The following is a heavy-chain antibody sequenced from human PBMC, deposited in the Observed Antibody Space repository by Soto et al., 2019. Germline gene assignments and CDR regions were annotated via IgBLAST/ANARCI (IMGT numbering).Heavy chain of an antibody. CDR3: ARETMVVISRTVQYYYGMDV. CDR1: GFTFSGDG. Sequence: EVQLVESGGGLVQPGGSLRLSCEASGFTFSGDGMNWVRQAPGKGLEWVSYVSHSGSVKYYADSVKGRFTISRDNAKNLLFLQMNSLRGEDSAVYFCARETMVVISRTVQYYYGMDVWGQGTTVTVSS. D-gene: IGHD2-21*01. CDR2: VSHSGSVK. J-gene: IGHJ6*02. V-gene: IGHV3-48*03.